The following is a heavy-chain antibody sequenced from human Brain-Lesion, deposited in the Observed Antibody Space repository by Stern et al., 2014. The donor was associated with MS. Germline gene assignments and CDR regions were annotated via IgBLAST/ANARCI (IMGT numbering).Heavy chain of an antibody. CDR3: ARMREYCSGGICFAGYYDS. CDR2: IFSNSAT. CDR1: GFSLSNAAMG. V-gene: IGHV2-26*01. J-gene: IGHJ4*02. Sequence: EESGPVLVKPTETLTLTCSVSGFSLSNAAMGVSWIRQPPGKARECLAHIFSNSATACTPFMKSRLTISKDTSRSQVVLTMTNMDPVDSATYYCARMREYCSGGICFAGYYDSWGQGTLVTVSS. D-gene: IGHD2-15*01.